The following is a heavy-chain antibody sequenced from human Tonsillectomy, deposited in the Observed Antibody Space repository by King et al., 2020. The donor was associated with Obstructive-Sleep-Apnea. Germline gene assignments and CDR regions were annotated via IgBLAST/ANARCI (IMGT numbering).Heavy chain of an antibody. J-gene: IGHJ4*02. CDR3: AKEGGRDYGDYVDYFDY. D-gene: IGHD4-17*01. V-gene: IGHV3-23*04. CDR2: ISGSGGVT. CDR1: VFTFSSSA. Sequence: VQLVESGGGLVQPGGSLRLSCAASVFTFSSSAMSWVLQAPGKGMGWVSSISGSGGVTYYADSVKGRFTISRDNSKNTLYLQMNSLRAEDTAVYYCAKEGGRDYGDYVDYFDYWGQGTLVTVSS.